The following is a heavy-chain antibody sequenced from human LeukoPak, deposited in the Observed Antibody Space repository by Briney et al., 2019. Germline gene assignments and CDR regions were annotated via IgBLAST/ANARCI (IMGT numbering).Heavy chain of an antibody. J-gene: IGHJ4*02. V-gene: IGHV4-59*01. CDR1: GGSISRYY. CDR2: IYYSGST. Sequence: SETLSLTCIVSGGSISRYYWSWIRQPPGKGPEWIGYIYYSGSTNYNPSLKSRVTISVDTSKNQFSLKLSPVTAADTAVYYCARDAYSGGFFFDYWGQGTLVTVSS. D-gene: IGHD6-19*01. CDR3: ARDAYSGGFFFDY.